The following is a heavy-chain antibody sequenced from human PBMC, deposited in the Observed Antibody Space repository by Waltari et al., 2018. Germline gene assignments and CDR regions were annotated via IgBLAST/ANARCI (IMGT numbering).Heavy chain of an antibody. D-gene: IGHD3-9*01. V-gene: IGHV4-61*02. CDR3: VSGYYDILTGSAPFDY. J-gene: IGHJ4*02. CDR1: GGSISSGSYY. CDR2: IYTIGST. Sequence: QVQLQESGPGLVKPSQTLSLTCTVSGGSISSGSYYWSWIRQPAGKGLEWIGRIYTIGSTNYNPSLKSRVTISVDTSKNQFSLKLSSVTAADTAVYYCVSGYYDILTGSAPFDYWGQGTLVTVSS.